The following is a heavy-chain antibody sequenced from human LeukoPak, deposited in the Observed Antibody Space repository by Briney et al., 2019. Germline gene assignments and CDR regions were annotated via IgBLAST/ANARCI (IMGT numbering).Heavy chain of an antibody. D-gene: IGHD6-6*01. CDR3: AKSPGYSSSNWFDP. CDR1: GFTFSSYA. CDR2: ISGSGGST. J-gene: IGHJ5*02. V-gene: IGHV3-23*01. Sequence: GGSLRLSCAASGFTFSSYAMSWVRQAPGNGLEWVSAISGSGGSTYYADSVKGRFTISRDNSKNTLHLQMNSLRAEDTAVYYCAKSPGYSSSNWFDPWGQGTLVTVSS.